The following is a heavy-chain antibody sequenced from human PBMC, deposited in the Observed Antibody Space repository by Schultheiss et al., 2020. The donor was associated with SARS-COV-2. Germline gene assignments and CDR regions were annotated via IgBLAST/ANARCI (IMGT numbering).Heavy chain of an antibody. CDR1: GGSFSGYY. CDR2: INHSGST. D-gene: IGHD1-1*01. CDR3: ARDTTYYYYMDV. J-gene: IGHJ6*03. V-gene: IGHV4-34*01. Sequence: SETLSLTCAVYGGSFSGYYWSWIRQPPGKGLEWIGEINHSGSTNYNPSLKSRVTMSVDTSKNQFSLKLSSVTAADTAVYYCARDTTYYYYMDVWGKGTTVTVSS.